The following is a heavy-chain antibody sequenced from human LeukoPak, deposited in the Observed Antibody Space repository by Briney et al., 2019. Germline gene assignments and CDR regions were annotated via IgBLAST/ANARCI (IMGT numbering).Heavy chain of an antibody. CDR2: IYPGDSDT. CDR1: GYSFTSYW. J-gene: IGHJ3*02. V-gene: IGHV5-51*01. CDR3: ARPAYYYDSSGYPALDAFDI. D-gene: IGHD3-22*01. Sequence: GESLKISCKGSGYSFTSYWIGWVRQMPGKGLEWMGIIYPGDSDTRYSPSFQGQVTISAGKSISTAYLQWSSLKASDTAMYYCARPAYYYDSSGYPALDAFDIWGQGTMVTVSS.